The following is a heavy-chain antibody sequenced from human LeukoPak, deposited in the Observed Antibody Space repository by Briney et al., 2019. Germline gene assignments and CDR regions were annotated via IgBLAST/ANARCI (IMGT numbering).Heavy chain of an antibody. CDR1: GFTFSSYA. CDR3: AGGSTLDRGLVYY. J-gene: IGHJ4*02. Sequence: GGSLRLSCAASGFTFSSYAMSWVRQAPGKGLEWVSAIRTSGQSTYYADSVKGRFTISRDNAKNSLYLQMNSLRAEDTAVYFCAGGSTLDRGLVYYWGQGTLVTVSS. D-gene: IGHD3-10*01. CDR2: IRTSGQST. V-gene: IGHV3-23*01.